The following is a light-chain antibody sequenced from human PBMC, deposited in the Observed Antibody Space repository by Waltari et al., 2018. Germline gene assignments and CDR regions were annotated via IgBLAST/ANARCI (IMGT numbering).Light chain of an antibody. Sequence: IVLTQSPGTLSLSPGESATLSCRAGQSIGIYLAWYQQRPGQAPRLLINHASNSATGIPDRFSGSGSGTDFSLTISRLEPEDFAVYYFQTYERLPAMFCQGTRVEIK. CDR3: QTYERLPAM. CDR1: QSIGIY. V-gene: IGKV3-20*01. J-gene: IGKJ1*01. CDR2: HAS.